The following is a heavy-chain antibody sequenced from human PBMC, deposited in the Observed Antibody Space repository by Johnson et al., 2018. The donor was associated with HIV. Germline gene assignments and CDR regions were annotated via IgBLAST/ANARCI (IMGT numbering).Heavy chain of an antibody. CDR2: IRYDGSNK. CDR1: GFSFSSYG. Sequence: QVQLVESGGGVVQPGGSLRLSCAASGFSFSSYGMYWVRQAPGKGLEWVAFIRYDGSNKYYADSVKGRFTLSRDNSKNTLYLQLSSLRTEDTAVFYCARGGVVHDAFDMWGQGTMVTVSS. J-gene: IGHJ3*02. D-gene: IGHD2-2*01. V-gene: IGHV3-30*02. CDR3: ARGGVVHDAFDM.